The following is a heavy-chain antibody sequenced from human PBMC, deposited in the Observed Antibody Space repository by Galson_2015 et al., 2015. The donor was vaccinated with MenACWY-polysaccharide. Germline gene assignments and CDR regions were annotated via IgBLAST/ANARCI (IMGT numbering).Heavy chain of an antibody. CDR2: VNHSGNT. J-gene: IGHJ4*02. Sequence: TLSLTCAVHGGSFRDYYWTWIRQAPGMRPEWIGEVNHSGNTNYTPSLKSRVTISVDTSKNQFSLKLTSVTVADTAVYYCARGDFWSGSPWDFWGQGTLVTVSS. D-gene: IGHD3-3*01. CDR3: ARGDFWSGSPWDF. CDR1: GGSFRDYY. V-gene: IGHV4-34*01.